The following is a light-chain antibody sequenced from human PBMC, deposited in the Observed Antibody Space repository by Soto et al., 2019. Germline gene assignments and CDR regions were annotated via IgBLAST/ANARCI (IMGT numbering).Light chain of an antibody. J-gene: IGKJ1*01. V-gene: IGKV1-5*03. CDR2: KAS. CDR1: QSISSW. CDR3: QHYSSYLWT. Sequence: DIQMTQSPSTLSASAGDRVTITCRASQSISSWLAWYQQKPGKAPKLLIYKASSLESGVPSRFSGSGSGTEFTLTISSLQPDDFETYYCQHYSSYLWTFGQGTKVDIK.